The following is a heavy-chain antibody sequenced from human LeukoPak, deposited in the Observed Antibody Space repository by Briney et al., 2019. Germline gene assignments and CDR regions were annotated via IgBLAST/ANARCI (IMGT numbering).Heavy chain of an antibody. Sequence: SETLSLTCAVYGGSFSGYYWSWIRQPPGKGLEWIGEINHSGSTNYNPSLKSRVTISVDTSKNQFSLKLSSVTAADTAVYYCARRRYYYGSGSYSPGGYFDYWGQGTLVTVSS. V-gene: IGHV4-34*01. CDR3: ARRRYYYGSGSYSPGGYFDY. D-gene: IGHD3-10*01. CDR2: INHSGST. CDR1: GGSFSGYY. J-gene: IGHJ4*02.